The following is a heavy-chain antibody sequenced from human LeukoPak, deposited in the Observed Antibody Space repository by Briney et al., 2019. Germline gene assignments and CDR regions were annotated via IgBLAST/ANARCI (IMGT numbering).Heavy chain of an antibody. V-gene: IGHV3-23*01. D-gene: IGHD4-17*01. J-gene: IGHJ4*02. CDR3: VRRDGDPDY. CDR1: GFTFSSYA. CDR2: ISGSGGST. Sequence: GGSLRLSCAASGFTFSSYAMSWVRQAPGKGLEWVSAISGSGGSTYYADSVKGRFTISRDNSKKMVYLQMRSLRVEDTAVYYCVRRDGDPDYWGQGILVSVSS.